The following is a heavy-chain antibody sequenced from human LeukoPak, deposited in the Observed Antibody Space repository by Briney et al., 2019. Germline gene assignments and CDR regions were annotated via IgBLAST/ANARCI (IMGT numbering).Heavy chain of an antibody. D-gene: IGHD2-15*01. CDR1: GGSISSGGYS. Sequence: SQTLSLTCAVSGGSISSGGYSWSWIRQPPGKGLEWIGYIYHSGSTYYNPSLKSRVTISVDTSKNQFSLNLNSVTAADTAVYYCARGQVVRDHWGQGTLVTVSS. CDR2: IYHSGST. J-gene: IGHJ4*02. V-gene: IGHV4-30-2*01. CDR3: ARGQVVRDH.